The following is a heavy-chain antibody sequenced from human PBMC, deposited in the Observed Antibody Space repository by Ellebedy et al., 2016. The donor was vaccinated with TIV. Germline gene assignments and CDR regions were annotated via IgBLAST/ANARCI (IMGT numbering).Heavy chain of an antibody. J-gene: IGHJ4*02. CDR1: GGSISSGGYS. Sequence: MPSETLSLTCAVSGGSISSGGYSWSWIRQPPGKGLEWIGYIYHSGSTYYNPSLKSRVTISVDRSKNQFSLKLSSVTAADTAVYYCARGDGWVSDYWGQGTLVTVSS. CDR2: IYHSGST. V-gene: IGHV4-30-2*01. CDR3: ARGDGWVSDY. D-gene: IGHD3-16*01.